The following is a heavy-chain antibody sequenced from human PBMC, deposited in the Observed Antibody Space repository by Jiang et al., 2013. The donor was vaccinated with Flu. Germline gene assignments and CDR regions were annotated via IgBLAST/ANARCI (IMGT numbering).Heavy chain of an antibody. J-gene: IGHJ3*02. CDR1: GFSLSTSGMR. Sequence: KPTQTLTLTCTFSGFSLSTSGMRVSWIRQPPGKALEWLARIDWDDDKFYSTSLKTRLTISKDTSKNQVVLTMTNMDPVDTATYYCARSRGVVADVAFDIWGQGTMGHRLF. CDR2: IDWDDDK. D-gene: IGHD2-15*01. CDR3: ARSRGVVADVAFDI. V-gene: IGHV2-70*04.